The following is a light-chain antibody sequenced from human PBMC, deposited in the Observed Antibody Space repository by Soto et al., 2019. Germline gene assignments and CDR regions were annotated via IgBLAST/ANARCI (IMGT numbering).Light chain of an antibody. Sequence: EIVLTQSPGTLSLSPGERATLSCRASQSVSSSYLAWYQQKPGLAPRLLIYDASSRATGIPDRFSGSGSGTDFTLTISRLEPEDFAVYYCQQYGSSFITFGQGTRLEIK. J-gene: IGKJ5*01. CDR1: QSVSSSY. V-gene: IGKV3D-20*01. CDR3: QQYGSSFIT. CDR2: DAS.